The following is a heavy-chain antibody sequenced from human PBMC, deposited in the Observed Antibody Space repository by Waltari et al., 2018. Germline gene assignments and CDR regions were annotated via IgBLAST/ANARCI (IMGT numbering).Heavy chain of an antibody. D-gene: IGHD3-10*01. Sequence: EVELVQSGAAVKKPGATVKIPCKDSGNTFSDYFMHWVQQAPGKGLEWMGRIDPEDGETVYSEKFQGRVTITADTSTDTAYMELSSLTSGDTAVYYCAPLPGGSGQTFDYWGQGTLVTVSS. CDR1: GNTFSDYF. V-gene: IGHV1-69-2*01. J-gene: IGHJ4*02. CDR2: IDPEDGET. CDR3: APLPGGSGQTFDY.